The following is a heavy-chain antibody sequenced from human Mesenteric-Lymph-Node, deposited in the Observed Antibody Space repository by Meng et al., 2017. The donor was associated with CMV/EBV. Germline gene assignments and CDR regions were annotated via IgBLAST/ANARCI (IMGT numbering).Heavy chain of an antibody. CDR1: GAPIGRSSPY. Sequence: GAPIGRSSPYWGWIRRPPGKVLEYIGSIYYGGNPYYNPSLKSRVTISVDTSKNQFFLKLSSVTAADTAVYYCARPHRGISAGSRFDPWGQGTLVTVSS. D-gene: IGHD6-13*01. CDR3: ARPHRGISAGSRFDP. V-gene: IGHV4-39*01. J-gene: IGHJ5*02. CDR2: IYYGGNP.